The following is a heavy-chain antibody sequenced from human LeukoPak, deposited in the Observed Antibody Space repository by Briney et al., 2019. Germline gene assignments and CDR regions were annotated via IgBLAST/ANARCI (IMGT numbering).Heavy chain of an antibody. CDR3: ARGLQGSSATYNWFDP. J-gene: IGHJ5*02. V-gene: IGHV1-69*04. D-gene: IGHD6-6*01. CDR1: GGTFSSYA. CDR2: IIPIFGIA. Sequence: ASVTVSCKASGGTFSSYAISWVRQAPGQGLEWMGRIIPIFGIANYAQKFQGRVTITADKSTSTAYMELNSLRSEDTAVYYCARGLQGSSATYNWFDPWGQGTLVTVSS.